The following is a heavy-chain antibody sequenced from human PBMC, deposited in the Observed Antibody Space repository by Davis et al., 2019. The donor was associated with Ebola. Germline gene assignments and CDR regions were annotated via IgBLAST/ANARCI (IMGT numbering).Heavy chain of an antibody. J-gene: IGHJ4*02. D-gene: IGHD3-16*01. CDR1: GYNFATDW. CDR3: ARLGVGGGY. V-gene: IGHV5-51*01. Sequence: GESLKISCKDSGYNFATDWIGWVRQMPGKGLEWMGIIYPRDSNTKYSPSFQGQVTISADKSISTTYLQWKSLRASDTAMYYWARLGVGGGYWGQGTLVTVSS. CDR2: IYPRDSNT.